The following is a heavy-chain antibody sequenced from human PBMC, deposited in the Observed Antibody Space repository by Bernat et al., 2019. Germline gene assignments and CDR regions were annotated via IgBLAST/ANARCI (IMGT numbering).Heavy chain of an antibody. Sequence: QVQLQESGPGLVKPSQTLSLTCTVSGGSISSGGYYWSWIRQHPGKGLEWIGYIYYSGSTYYNPSLKSRVTISVDTSKNQFSLKLSSVTAADTAVYYCARRGSSSSLYYYYMDVWGKGTTVTVSS. V-gene: IGHV4-31*03. CDR3: ARRGSSSSLYYYYMDV. J-gene: IGHJ6*03. CDR1: GGSISSGGYY. D-gene: IGHD6-6*01. CDR2: IYYSGST.